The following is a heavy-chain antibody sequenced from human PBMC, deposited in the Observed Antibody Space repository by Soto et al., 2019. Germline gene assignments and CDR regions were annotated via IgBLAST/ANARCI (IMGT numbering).Heavy chain of an antibody. CDR2: ISSSSSTI. CDR1: GLTFSSYS. Sequence: GGSLRLSCAASGLTFSSYSMNWVRQAPGKGLEWVSYISSSSSTIYYADSVKGRFTISRDNAKNSLYLQMNSLRDEDTAVYYCTSEWSHYYYYGMDVWGQGTTVTVSS. J-gene: IGHJ6*02. CDR3: TSEWSHYYYYGMDV. V-gene: IGHV3-48*02. D-gene: IGHD2-15*01.